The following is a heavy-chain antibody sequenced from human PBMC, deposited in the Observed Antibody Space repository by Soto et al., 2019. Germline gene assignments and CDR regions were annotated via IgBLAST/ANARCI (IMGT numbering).Heavy chain of an antibody. D-gene: IGHD1-26*01. CDR2: IDPSDSYT. Sequence: SLKISCKGSGYSFTTYWISWVRQMPGKGLEWMGRIDPSDSYTNYSPSFQGHVTIPADKSISTAYLQWSSLKASDTAMYYCARWSAGRDDYWGQGTLVTVSS. CDR1: GYSFTTYW. J-gene: IGHJ4*02. CDR3: ARWSAGRDDY. V-gene: IGHV5-10-1*01.